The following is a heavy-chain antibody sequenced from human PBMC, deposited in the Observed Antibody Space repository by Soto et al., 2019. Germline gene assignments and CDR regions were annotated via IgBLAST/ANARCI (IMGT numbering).Heavy chain of an antibody. Sequence: PSETLSLTCAVSGGSISSGDYSWSWIRQPPGKGLEWIGYIYHSGSTYYNPSLKSRVTISVDRSKNQFSLKLTSVTAADTAVYYCAATGVRESYYYGMDVWGQGTTVTVS. D-gene: IGHD3-10*01. J-gene: IGHJ6*02. CDR3: AATGVRESYYYGMDV. CDR2: IYHSGST. V-gene: IGHV4-30-2*01. CDR1: GGSISSGDYS.